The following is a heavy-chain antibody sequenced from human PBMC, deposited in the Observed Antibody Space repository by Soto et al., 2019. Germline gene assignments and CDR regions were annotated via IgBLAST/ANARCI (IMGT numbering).Heavy chain of an antibody. D-gene: IGHD2-2*03. J-gene: IGHJ4*02. CDR3: AREGNLGRWIKPLDY. CDR2: IHYNGNT. CDR1: GDSISAYS. V-gene: IGHV4-59*01. Sequence: QVQLQVSGPGLVKPSETLSLTCTVSGDSISAYSWSWVRQPPGKGLEWIGNIHYNGNTKYSPSLKSRVTMSVDTSKNHFSLRLISVTAAETAIYFCAREGNLGRWIKPLDYWGQGTLGTVSS.